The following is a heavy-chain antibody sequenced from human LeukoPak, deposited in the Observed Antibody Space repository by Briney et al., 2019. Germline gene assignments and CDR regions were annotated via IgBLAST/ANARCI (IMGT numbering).Heavy chain of an antibody. V-gene: IGHV3-33*01. CDR3: ARDYIAATGPWFDP. D-gene: IGHD2-15*01. Sequence: PGGSLRLSCAASGFTFSSYGMHWVRQAPGKGLEWVAVIWYDGSNKYYADSVKGRFTISRDNSKNTLYLQMNSLRAEDTAVYYCARDYIAATGPWFDPWGQGTLVTVSS. J-gene: IGHJ5*02. CDR1: GFTFSSYG. CDR2: IWYDGSNK.